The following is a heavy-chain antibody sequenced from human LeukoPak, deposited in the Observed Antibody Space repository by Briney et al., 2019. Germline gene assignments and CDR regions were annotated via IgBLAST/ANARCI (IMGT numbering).Heavy chain of an antibody. CDR2: IYSGGST. V-gene: IGHV3-53*01. CDR1: GFTVSSNY. D-gene: IGHD3/OR15-3a*01. CDR3: ARGAWTAYYLDS. J-gene: IGHJ4*02. Sequence: GGSLRLSCAASGFTVSSNYMSWVRQAPGKGLEWVSVIYSGGSTYYADSVKGRFTISRDNSKNTVYLQMNSLTAEDTAVYYCARGAWTAYYLDSWGQGTLVTVSS.